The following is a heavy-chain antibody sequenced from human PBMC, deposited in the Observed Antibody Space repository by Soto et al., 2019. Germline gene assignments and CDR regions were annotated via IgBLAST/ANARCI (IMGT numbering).Heavy chain of an antibody. J-gene: IGHJ4*02. CDR2: IYYSGST. CDR3: ARRYGSVFAF. V-gene: IGHV4-59*01. D-gene: IGHD6-19*01. Sequence: QVQLQESGPGLVKPSATLSLTCTVSGGSISSYYWSWIRQPPGKGLEWIGYIYYSGSTNYNPSLKSRVTRSVDTSKNQCSLNLSSVTAADTAVYYCARRYGSVFAFWGQGTLVTVSS. CDR1: GGSISSYY.